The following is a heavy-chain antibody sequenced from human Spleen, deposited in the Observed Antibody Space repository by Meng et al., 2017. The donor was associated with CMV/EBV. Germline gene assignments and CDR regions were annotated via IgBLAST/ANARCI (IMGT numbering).Heavy chain of an antibody. CDR2: IIPIFGTA. J-gene: IGHJ3*02. V-gene: IGHV1-69*05. Sequence: SVKVSCKASGGTFSSYAISWVRQAPGQGLEWMGGIIPIFGTANYAQKFQGRVTITTDESTSTAYMELSSLRSEDTAVYYCATTTIFGVSDAFDIWGQGTMVTVSS. CDR3: ATTTIFGVSDAFDI. CDR1: GGTFSSYA. D-gene: IGHD3-3*01.